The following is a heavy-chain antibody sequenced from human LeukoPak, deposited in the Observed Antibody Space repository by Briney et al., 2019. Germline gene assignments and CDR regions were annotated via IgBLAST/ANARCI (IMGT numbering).Heavy chain of an antibody. CDR1: GFTVSSNY. J-gene: IGHJ1*01. V-gene: IGHV3-53*01. D-gene: IGHD3-22*01. CDR2: IYSGGST. Sequence: GGSLRLSCAASGFTVSSNYMSWVRQAPGKGLEWVSVIYSGGSTYYADSVKGRFTISRDNSKNTLYLQMNSLRAEDTAVYYCAKDPRDSSGYYYVGYFQHWGQGTLVTVSS. CDR3: AKDPRDSSGYYYVGYFQH.